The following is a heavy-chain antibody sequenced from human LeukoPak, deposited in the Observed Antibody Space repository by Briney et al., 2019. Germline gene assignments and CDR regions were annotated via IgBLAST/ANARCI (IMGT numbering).Heavy chain of an antibody. CDR3: ARGYYGSDV. J-gene: IGHJ6*02. CDR2: TYYRSKWYN. Sequence: SQTLSLTCAISGDYVSSSSAAWNWIRQSPSRGLEWLGRTYYRSKWYNAYAASVQSRITINPDTSKNQFSLQLNSVTPDDAAVYYCARGYYGSDVWGQGTTVTVSS. V-gene: IGHV6-1*01. CDR1: GDYVSSSSAA.